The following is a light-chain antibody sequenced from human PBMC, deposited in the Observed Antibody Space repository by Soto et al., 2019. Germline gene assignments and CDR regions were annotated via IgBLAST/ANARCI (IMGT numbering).Light chain of an antibody. J-gene: IGKJ2*01. CDR3: QQYYSTPPT. CDR1: QSVLYSSNNKNY. V-gene: IGKV4-1*01. Sequence: DIVMTQSPDSLAVSLGERATINCKSSQSVLYSSNNKNYLAWYQQKPGQPPKLLIYWASTRESGVPDRFSGSGSGTDFTLTISSLQAEDVVVYYCQQYYSTPPTWGQGTKLEIK. CDR2: WAS.